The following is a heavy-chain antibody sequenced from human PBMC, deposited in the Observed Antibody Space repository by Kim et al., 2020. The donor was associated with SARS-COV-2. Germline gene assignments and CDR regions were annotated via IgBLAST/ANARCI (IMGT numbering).Heavy chain of an antibody. CDR1: GFTFSSYS. Sequence: GGSLRLSCAASGFTFSSYSMNWVRQAPGKGLEWVSSISSSSSYIYYADSVKGRFTISRDNAKNSLYLQMNSLRAEDTAVYYCAREGTTTVTTHYYGMDVWGQGTTVTVSS. D-gene: IGHD4-17*01. V-gene: IGHV3-21*01. CDR3: AREGTTTVTTHYYGMDV. CDR2: ISSSSSYI. J-gene: IGHJ6*02.